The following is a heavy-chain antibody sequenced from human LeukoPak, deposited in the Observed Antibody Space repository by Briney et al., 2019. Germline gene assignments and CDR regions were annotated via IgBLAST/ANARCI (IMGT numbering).Heavy chain of an antibody. D-gene: IGHD3-3*01. J-gene: IGHJ3*02. CDR3: ASWALYYDFRSGAFDI. CDR1: GFTFNTYW. Sequence: GGSLRLSCAASGFTFNTYWMSWVRQAPGKGLEWVANIRQDGSEKYYVDSVKGRFTVSRDNAKNSVYLQMNSLRAEDTAVYYCASWALYYDFRSGAFDIWGQGTMVTVSS. V-gene: IGHV3-7*01. CDR2: IRQDGSEK.